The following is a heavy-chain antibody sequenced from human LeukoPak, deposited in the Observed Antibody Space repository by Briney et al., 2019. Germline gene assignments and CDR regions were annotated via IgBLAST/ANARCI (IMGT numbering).Heavy chain of an antibody. CDR3: ARALLNCGGDCYPYYFDY. D-gene: IGHD2-21*01. CDR1: GYSISSGYY. Sequence: PSETLSLTCTVSGYSISSGYYWGWIRQPPGKGLEWIGSIYHSGSTYYNPSLKSRVTISVDTSKNQFSLKLSSVAAADTAVYYCARALLNCGGDCYPYYFDYWGQGTPATVSS. V-gene: IGHV4-38-2*02. CDR2: IYHSGST. J-gene: IGHJ4*02.